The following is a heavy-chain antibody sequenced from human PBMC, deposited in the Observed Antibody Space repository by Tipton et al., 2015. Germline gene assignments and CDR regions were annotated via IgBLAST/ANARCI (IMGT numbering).Heavy chain of an antibody. J-gene: IGHJ4*02. Sequence: LRLSCTVSSGSISRSYWSWIRQPPGEGLEWIGYIYYSGSTNYNPSLRSRVAMSMDTSKNQFSLKLSSVTASDTAVYYCARARGRHGGLFDSWGQGILVTVSS. CDR2: IYYSGST. D-gene: IGHD4-23*01. CDR1: SGSISRSY. V-gene: IGHV4-59*01. CDR3: ARARGRHGGLFDS.